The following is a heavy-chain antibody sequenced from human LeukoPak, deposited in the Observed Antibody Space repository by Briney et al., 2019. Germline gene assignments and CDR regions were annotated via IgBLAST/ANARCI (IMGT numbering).Heavy chain of an antibody. CDR1: GGSFSGYY. Sequence: SETLSLTCAVYGGSFSGYYWSWIRQPPGKGLEWIGEINHSGSTNYNPSLKSRVTISVDTSKNQFSLELSSVTAADTAVYYCARMTTTMYYFDYWGQGTLVTVSS. V-gene: IGHV4-34*01. CDR3: ARMTTTMYYFDY. CDR2: INHSGST. D-gene: IGHD4-17*01. J-gene: IGHJ4*02.